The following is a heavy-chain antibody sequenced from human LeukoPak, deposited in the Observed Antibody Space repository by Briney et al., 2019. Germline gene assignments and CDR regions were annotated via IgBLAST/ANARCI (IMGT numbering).Heavy chain of an antibody. Sequence: KPSETLSLTCTVSGYSISSGYYWGWIRQPPGKGLEWIGSIYHSGSTYYNPSLKSRVTISVDTSKNQFSLKLGSVTAADTAVYYCARGIAAAGPQILWGQGTLVTVSS. CDR2: IYHSGST. CDR1: GYSISSGYY. J-gene: IGHJ4*02. D-gene: IGHD6-13*01. CDR3: ARGIAAAGPQIL. V-gene: IGHV4-38-2*02.